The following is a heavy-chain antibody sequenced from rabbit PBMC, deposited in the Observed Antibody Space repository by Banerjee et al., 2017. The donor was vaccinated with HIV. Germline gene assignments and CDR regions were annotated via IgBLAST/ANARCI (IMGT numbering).Heavy chain of an antibody. CDR1: GLDFSSNA. Sequence: QSLEESGGDLVKPGASLTLTCTASGLDFSSNAMCWVRQAPGKGLGWIACIYAGSSGTTYYASWATGRFTISKTSSTTVTLQMTSLTAADTATYFCARSDVGYGGYGAFVLWGQGTLVTVS. CDR3: ARSDVGYGGYGAFVL. V-gene: IGHV1S40*01. CDR2: IYAGSSGTT. D-gene: IGHD7-1*01. J-gene: IGHJ6*01.